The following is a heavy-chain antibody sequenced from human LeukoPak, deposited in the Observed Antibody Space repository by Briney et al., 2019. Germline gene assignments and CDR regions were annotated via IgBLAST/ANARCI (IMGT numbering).Heavy chain of an antibody. CDR3: ARKIAAAGTGFDY. Sequence: ASVKVSCKASGYTFTSYDINWERQATGQGLEWMGWMNPNSGNTGYAQKFQGRVTMTRNTSISTAYMELSSLRSEDTAVYYCARKIAAAGTGFDYWGQGTLVTVSS. V-gene: IGHV1-8*02. D-gene: IGHD6-13*01. CDR1: GYTFTSYD. CDR2: MNPNSGNT. J-gene: IGHJ4*02.